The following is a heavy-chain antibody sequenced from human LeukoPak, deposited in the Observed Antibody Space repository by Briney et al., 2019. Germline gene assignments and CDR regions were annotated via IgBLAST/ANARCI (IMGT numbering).Heavy chain of an antibody. D-gene: IGHD6-19*01. J-gene: IGHJ4*02. Sequence: PGGSLRLSCAASGFTFSSYAIHWVRQAPGKGLEWVAVISYDGSNKYYADSVKGRFTISRDNSKNTLYLQMNSLRSEDTAVYYCVRQLANSGWFLDYWGQGTLVTVSS. CDR1: GFTFSSYA. CDR3: VRQLANSGWFLDY. V-gene: IGHV3-30*04. CDR2: ISYDGSNK.